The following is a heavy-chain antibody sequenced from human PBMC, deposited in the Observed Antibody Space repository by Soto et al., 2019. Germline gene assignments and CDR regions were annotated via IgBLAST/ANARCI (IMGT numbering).Heavy chain of an antibody. CDR1: GVTVNRFA. CDR2: ITPLSETT. V-gene: IGHV1-69*01. D-gene: IGHD1-26*01. CDR3: ARGYGGYLVD. J-gene: IGHJ4*02. Sequence: QVQLVQSGPEVKKPGTSVKVSCKASGVTVNRFAVTWVRQAPGQGFQWLGGITPLSETTEHAQNFQGRATFTADESTTPSHLELRGVTSEATAVYYCARGYGGYLVDWGEGTLFIVPS.